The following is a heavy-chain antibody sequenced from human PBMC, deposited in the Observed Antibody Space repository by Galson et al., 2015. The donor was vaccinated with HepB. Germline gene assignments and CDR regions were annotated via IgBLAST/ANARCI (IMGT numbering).Heavy chain of an antibody. CDR3: AGSYYTYFDY. CDR1: GLTFSSYW. Sequence: SLRLSCAASGLTFSSYWMHWVRQTPGKGLVYVSRINSDGSSTSYADSVKGRFTISRDTAKNTLHLQMNSLRVEDTAVYYCAGSYYTYFDYWGQGTMVTVSS. V-gene: IGHV3-74*01. J-gene: IGHJ4*02. D-gene: IGHD3-10*01. CDR2: INSDGSST.